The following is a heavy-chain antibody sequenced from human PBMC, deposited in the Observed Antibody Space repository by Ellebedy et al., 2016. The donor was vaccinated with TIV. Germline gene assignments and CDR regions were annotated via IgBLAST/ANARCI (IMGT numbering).Heavy chain of an antibody. Sequence: PGGSLRLSCQGPAYSFINYWIVWVRQMPGRGLEWMGINDLSDSDTRYSPSFQGQVTISADRSVTTAYLHFNSLKPSDTAVYYCAKLGHRATPDDSWGQGSLVTVSS. CDR1: AYSFINYW. J-gene: IGHJ4*02. V-gene: IGHV5-51*01. CDR2: NDLSDSDT. D-gene: IGHD1-14*01. CDR3: AKLGHRATPDDS.